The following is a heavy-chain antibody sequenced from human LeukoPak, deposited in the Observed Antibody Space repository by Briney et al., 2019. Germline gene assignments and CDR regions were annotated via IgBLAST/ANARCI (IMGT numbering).Heavy chain of an antibody. CDR3: AKDRTDRGY. V-gene: IGHV3-23*01. CDR1: GFTFSSYA. CDR2: ISGSGGST. D-gene: IGHD2-15*01. Sequence: GGSLRLSCAASGFTFSSYAMNWVRQPPGKGLEWVSAISGSGGSTYYADSVKGRFTISRDNSKNTLYLQMNSLRGEDTAVYYCAKDRTDRGYWGRGTLVTVSS. J-gene: IGHJ4*02.